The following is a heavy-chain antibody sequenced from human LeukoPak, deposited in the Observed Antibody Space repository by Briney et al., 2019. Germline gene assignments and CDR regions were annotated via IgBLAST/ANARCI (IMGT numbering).Heavy chain of an antibody. CDR3: ARGSALAGFEY. D-gene: IGHD6-6*01. Sequence: PGGSLRLSCAASGFTFSNYAMSWVRQAPGKGLEWVSAISDSYSTYYADSVKGRFTISRDNSKNTLYLQMNSLRAEDTAVYYCARGSALAGFEYWGQGTLVTVSS. V-gene: IGHV3-23*01. CDR1: GFTFSNYA. J-gene: IGHJ4*02. CDR2: ISDSYST.